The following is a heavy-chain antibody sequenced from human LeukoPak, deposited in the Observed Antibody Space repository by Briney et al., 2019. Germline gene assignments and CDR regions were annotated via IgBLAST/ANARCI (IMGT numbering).Heavy chain of an antibody. Sequence: SETLSLTCTVSGYSISSGYYWSWIRQPPGKGLEWIGYIYYSGSTNYNPSLKSRVTISVDTSKNQFSLKLSSVTAADTAVYYCAREYSSSKNDAFDIWGQGTMVTVSS. CDR3: AREYSSSKNDAFDI. D-gene: IGHD6-6*01. CDR2: IYYSGST. V-gene: IGHV4-61*01. CDR1: GYSISSGYY. J-gene: IGHJ3*02.